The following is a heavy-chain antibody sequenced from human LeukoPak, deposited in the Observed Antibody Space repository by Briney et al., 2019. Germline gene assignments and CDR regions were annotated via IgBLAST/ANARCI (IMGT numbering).Heavy chain of an antibody. V-gene: IGHV3-48*01. CDR3: ARDLSPFCGSDCYGGGLGY. Sequence: GGSLRLSCAASGFTFSSYSMNWVRQAPGKGLECVSYISSSNSTIYYADSVKGRFTISRDNAKNSLYLQMNSQRAEDTAVYYCARDLSPFCGSDCYGGGLGYWGQGTLVTVSS. CDR2: ISSSNSTI. D-gene: IGHD2-21*02. J-gene: IGHJ4*02. CDR1: GFTFSSYS.